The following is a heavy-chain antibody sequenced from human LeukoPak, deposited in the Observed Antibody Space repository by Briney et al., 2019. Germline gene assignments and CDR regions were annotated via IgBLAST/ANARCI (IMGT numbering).Heavy chain of an antibody. J-gene: IGHJ4*02. D-gene: IGHD3-22*01. Sequence: PGGSLRLSCVASGFTFSNYWMSWVRQAPGKELEWVANIQKDGSEKHYVASVEGRFTISRDNAENSLFLQLNSLRVGDTAVYYCVRLWDSSGFFGYWGQGALVTVSS. CDR3: VRLWDSSGFFGY. CDR2: IQKDGSEK. CDR1: GFTFSNYW. V-gene: IGHV3-7*01.